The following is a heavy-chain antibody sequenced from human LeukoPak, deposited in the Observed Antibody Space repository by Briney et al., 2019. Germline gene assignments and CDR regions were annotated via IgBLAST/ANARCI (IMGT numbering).Heavy chain of an antibody. V-gene: IGHV3-23*01. D-gene: IGHD6-13*01. CDR2: ISGSGGST. CDR1: GFTFSSYA. Sequence: GASLRLSCAASGFTFSSYAMSWVRQAPGKGLEWVSAISGSGGSTYYADSVKGRFTISRDNSKNTLYLQMNSLRAEDTAVYYCAKDVAAAGPQDYYYYGMDVWGQGTTVTVSS. CDR3: AKDVAAAGPQDYYYYGMDV. J-gene: IGHJ6*02.